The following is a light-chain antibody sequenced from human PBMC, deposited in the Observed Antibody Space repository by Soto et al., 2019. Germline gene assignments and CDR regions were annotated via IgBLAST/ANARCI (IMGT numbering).Light chain of an antibody. V-gene: IGLV7-46*01. Sequence: QAVVTQEPSLTVSPGGTVTLTCGSSTGAVTSGHYPYWFQQKPGQAPRTLIYDTSNKHSWTPARFSGSLLGGKAALTLSGAQPEDEAEYYRLLAGVFGGGTKLTVL. CDR3: LLAGV. J-gene: IGLJ2*01. CDR2: DTS. CDR1: TGAVTSGHY.